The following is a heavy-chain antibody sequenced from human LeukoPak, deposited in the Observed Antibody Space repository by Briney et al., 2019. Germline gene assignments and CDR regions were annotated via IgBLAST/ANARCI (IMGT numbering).Heavy chain of an antibody. CDR3: ARGRITMVRGVIIPPDY. D-gene: IGHD3-10*01. V-gene: IGHV1-2*02. Sequence: ASVKVFCKASGYTFTGYYMHWVRQAPGQGLEWMGWINPNSGGTNYAQKFQGRVTMTRDTSISTAYMELSRLRSDDTAVYYCARGRITMVRGVIIPPDYWGQGTLVTVSS. CDR2: INPNSGGT. CDR1: GYTFTGYY. J-gene: IGHJ4*02.